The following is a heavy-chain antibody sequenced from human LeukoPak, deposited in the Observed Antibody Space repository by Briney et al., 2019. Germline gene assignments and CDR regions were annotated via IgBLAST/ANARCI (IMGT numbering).Heavy chain of an antibody. CDR3: ARGGAAAGTGFDY. J-gene: IGHJ4*02. Sequence: GGSLRLSCAASGFTFSRHSMNWVRQAPGKGLEWVSYISSSGGTIKYADSVKGRFTISRDNAKNSLYLQMNSLRAEDTAVYYCARGGAAAGTGFDYWGQGTLVTVSS. V-gene: IGHV3-48*04. CDR1: GFTFSRHS. D-gene: IGHD6-13*01. CDR2: ISSSGGTI.